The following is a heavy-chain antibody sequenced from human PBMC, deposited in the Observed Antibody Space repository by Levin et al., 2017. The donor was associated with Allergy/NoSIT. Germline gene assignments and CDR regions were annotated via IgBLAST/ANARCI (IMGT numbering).Heavy chain of an antibody. Sequence: GESLKISCAASAFTFKNHGMHWVRQAPGKGLEWVAIIWYDGSNKYYADSVKGRFTISRDNSKSTLYLEMNSLKVEDTAVYYCARDLRMTHLDYWGQGTLVTVSS. CDR1: AFTFKNHG. D-gene: IGHD2-15*01. V-gene: IGHV3-33*01. CDR3: ARDLRMTHLDY. CDR2: IWYDGSNK. J-gene: IGHJ4*02.